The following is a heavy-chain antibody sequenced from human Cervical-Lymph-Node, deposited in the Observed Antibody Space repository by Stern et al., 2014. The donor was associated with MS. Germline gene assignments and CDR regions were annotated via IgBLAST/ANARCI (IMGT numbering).Heavy chain of an antibody. V-gene: IGHV4-38-2*02. CDR3: ARDPRTGTTVYFDS. Sequence: QVQLQESGPGLVRPSETLSLTCSVSGDSFSSRYYWVWIRQSPGKGLEWIGSIYYSGTTHYNPSLKSRVTISVDTSNNQFSLKLRSVTAADTAVYYCARDPRTGTTVYFDSWGQGTLVTVSS. D-gene: IGHD1-7*01. CDR2: IYYSGTT. CDR1: GDSFSSRYY. J-gene: IGHJ4*02.